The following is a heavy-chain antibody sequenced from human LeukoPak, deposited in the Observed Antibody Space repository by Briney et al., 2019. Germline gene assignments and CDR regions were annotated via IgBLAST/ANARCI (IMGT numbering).Heavy chain of an antibody. CDR3: ARDGYVDYGMDV. CDR1: GFTFSSYE. J-gene: IGHJ6*02. D-gene: IGHD5-12*01. CDR2: ISSSGSTI. Sequence: GGSLRLSCAASGFTFSSYEMNWVRQAPGKGLEWVSYISSSGSTIYYADSVKGRFTISRDNAKNSLYLQMNSLRAEDTAVYYCARDGYVDYGMDVWGQGTTVTVSS. V-gene: IGHV3-48*03.